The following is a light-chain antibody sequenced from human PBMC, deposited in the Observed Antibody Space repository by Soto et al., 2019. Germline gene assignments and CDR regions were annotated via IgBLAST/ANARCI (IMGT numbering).Light chain of an antibody. V-gene: IGKV1-5*03. CDR1: QCISRW. CDR2: QSS. CDR3: HQYNTCPLI. Sequence: DIQMTQSPSTLSASVGDRVTIACRASQCISRWLAWYQQKPGNAPKLLIYQSSSLESGVPSRFSGSGSGTEISLTVSRLQPGDFPTYYCHQYNTCPLIFGGGTKVEIK. J-gene: IGKJ4*01.